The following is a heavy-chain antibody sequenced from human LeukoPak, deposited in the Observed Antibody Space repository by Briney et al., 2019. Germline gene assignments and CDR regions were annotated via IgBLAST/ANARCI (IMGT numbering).Heavy chain of an antibody. D-gene: IGHD6-19*01. CDR3: ASSNPVPVAGSSYYYYYYMDV. CDR2: IYTSGST. Sequence: KPSETLSLTCTVSGGSISSGSYYWSWIRQPAGKGLEWIGRIYTSGSTNYNPSLKSRVTISVDTSKNQFSLKLSSVTAADTAVYYCASSNPVPVAGSSYYYYYYMDVWGKGTTVTVSS. CDR1: GGSISSGSYY. J-gene: IGHJ6*03. V-gene: IGHV4-61*02.